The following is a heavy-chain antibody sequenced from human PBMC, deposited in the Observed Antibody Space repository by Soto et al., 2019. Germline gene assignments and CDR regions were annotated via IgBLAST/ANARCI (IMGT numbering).Heavy chain of an antibody. J-gene: IGHJ4*02. V-gene: IGHV4-31*03. CDR2: IYYSGST. CDR1: GGSISSGDYY. Sequence: QVQLQESGPGLVKPAQTLSLTCTVSGGSISSGDYYWSWIRQHPGKGLEWIGYIYYSGSTYYNPSLKSRVTISVDTSKNQFSLKLSSVTAADTAVYYCATYGSGTYKPTTFDYWGQGTLVTVSS. CDR3: ATYGSGTYKPTTFDY. D-gene: IGHD3-10*01.